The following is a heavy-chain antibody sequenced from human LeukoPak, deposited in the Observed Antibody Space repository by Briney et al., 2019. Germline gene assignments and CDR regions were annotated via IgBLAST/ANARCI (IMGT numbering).Heavy chain of an antibody. Sequence: GGSLRLSCAASGFTFSSYGMHWVRRAPGKGLEWVAVISYDGSNKYYADSVKGRFTISRDNSKNTLYLQMNSLRAEDTAVYYCARDQGHIVATIYYYYGMDVWGQGTTVTVSS. CDR1: GFTFSSYG. V-gene: IGHV3-30*03. CDR3: ARDQGHIVATIYYYYGMDV. D-gene: IGHD5-12*01. CDR2: ISYDGSNK. J-gene: IGHJ6*02.